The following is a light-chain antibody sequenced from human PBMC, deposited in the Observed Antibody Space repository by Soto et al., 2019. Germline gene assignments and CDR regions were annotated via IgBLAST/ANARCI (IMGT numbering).Light chain of an antibody. CDR2: DVT. V-gene: IGLV2-11*01. CDR3: CSYAGGPYV. J-gene: IGLJ1*01. Sequence: QSALTQPRSVSGSPGQSVTISCTGTSSDVGGYNYVSWYQHHPGKAPKLMVYDVTKRPSGVPDCFSGSKSGNTASLTISGLQAEDEADYYCCSYAGGPYVFGTGTKLTVL. CDR1: SSDVGGYNY.